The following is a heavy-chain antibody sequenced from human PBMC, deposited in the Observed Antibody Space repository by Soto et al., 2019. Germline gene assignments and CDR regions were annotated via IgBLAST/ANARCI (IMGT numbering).Heavy chain of an antibody. Sequence: GESLKISCKGSGYSFTNYWIIWVRQMPGKGLEWMGRIDPSDSYTDYSPSFQGHVTISADKSISTAYLQWSSLKASDTAMYYCASIGIQLWPRSSMDVWGQGTTVTVSS. D-gene: IGHD5-18*01. CDR3: ASIGIQLWPRSSMDV. V-gene: IGHV5-10-1*01. J-gene: IGHJ6*02. CDR2: IDPSDSYT. CDR1: GYSFTNYW.